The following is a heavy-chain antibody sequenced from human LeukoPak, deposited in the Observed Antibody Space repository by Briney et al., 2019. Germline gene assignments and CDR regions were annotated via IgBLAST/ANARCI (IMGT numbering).Heavy chain of an antibody. Sequence: GGSLRLSCAASGFTFSNAWMSWVRQAPGKGLEWVGRIKSKTDGGTTDYAAPVKGRFTISRDDSKNTLYLQMNSLKTEDTAVYYCTTDPLNGITGTDYYYYYYMDVWGKGTTVTVSS. V-gene: IGHV3-15*01. CDR2: IKSKTDGGTT. CDR1: GFTFSNAW. J-gene: IGHJ6*03. CDR3: TTDPLNGITGTDYYYYYYMDV. D-gene: IGHD1-20*01.